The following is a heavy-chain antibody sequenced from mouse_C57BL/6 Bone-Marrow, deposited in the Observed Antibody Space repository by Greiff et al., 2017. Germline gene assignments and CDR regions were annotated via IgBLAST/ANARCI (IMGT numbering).Heavy chain of an antibody. CDR3: WRELIGSRDY. J-gene: IGHJ4*01. CDR1: ISLSTSGMGL. V-gene: IGHV8-2*01. Sequence: QVPLKVSGPGMLQPSPTLSLSCTFSGISLSTSGMGLVWLRQPSGKALDWLASIWNDDNYYNQSLKSRPTISKETSNYQVFLKLTRVDTAVSATYYGAWRELIGSRDYWGKGTSVTVSS. CDR2: WNDDNY. D-gene: IGHD3-1*01.